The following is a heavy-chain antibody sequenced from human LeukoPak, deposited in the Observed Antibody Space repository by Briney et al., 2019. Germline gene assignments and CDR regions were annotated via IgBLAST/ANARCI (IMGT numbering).Heavy chain of an antibody. CDR2: IRSKAYGGTT. J-gene: IGHJ6*03. D-gene: IGHD3-3*01. Sequence: GGSLRLSCTASGFTFGDYAMSWFRQAPGKGLEWVGFIRSKAYGGTTEYAASVKGRFTISRDDSKSIAYLQMNSLKTEDTAVYYCTRDQPWQRQTIFGKTLNYYMDVWGKGTTVTVSS. CDR1: GFTFGDYA. CDR3: TRDQPWQRQTIFGKTLNYYMDV. V-gene: IGHV3-49*03.